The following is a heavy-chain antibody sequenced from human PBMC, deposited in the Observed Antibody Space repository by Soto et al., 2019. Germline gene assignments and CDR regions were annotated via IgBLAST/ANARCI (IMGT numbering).Heavy chain of an antibody. J-gene: IGHJ4*02. CDR3: ARGRIGYFDY. Sequence: PSETLSLTCAVYGGSFSGCYWSWIRQPPGKGLEWIGEINHSGSTNYNPSLKSRVTISVDTSKNQFSLKLSSVTAADTAVYYCARGRIGYFDYWGQGTLVTVSS. D-gene: IGHD3-10*01. V-gene: IGHV4-34*01. CDR1: GGSFSGCY. CDR2: INHSGST.